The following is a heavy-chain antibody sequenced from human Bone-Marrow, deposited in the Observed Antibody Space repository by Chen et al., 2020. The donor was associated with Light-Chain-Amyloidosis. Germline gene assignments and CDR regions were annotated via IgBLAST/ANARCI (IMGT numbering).Heavy chain of an antibody. Sequence: QVQLQESGQGLVKPSQTLSLTCTVSGGSISSGGYYWSWIRQHPGKGLEWIGYIYYSGSTYYNPSLKSRVTISVDTSKNQCSLKLSSVTAADTAVYYCARETHYYDSGDYYGMDVWGQGTTVTVSS. CDR2: IYYSGST. CDR3: ARETHYYDSGDYYGMDV. CDR1: GGSISSGGYY. J-gene: IGHJ6*02. V-gene: IGHV4-31*03. D-gene: IGHD3-22*01.